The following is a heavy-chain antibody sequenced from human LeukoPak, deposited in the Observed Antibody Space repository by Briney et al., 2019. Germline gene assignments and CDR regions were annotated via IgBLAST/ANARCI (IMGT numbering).Heavy chain of an antibody. CDR3: ARAASLVRGVLGLFDY. V-gene: IGHV1-18*01. D-gene: IGHD3-10*01. Sequence: GSVKVSCKASGYTFTSYDINWVRQAPGQGLEWMGWISAYNGNTNYAQKLQGRVTMTTDTSTSTAYMELRSLRSDDTAVYYCARAASLVRGVLGLFDYWGQGTLVTVSS. J-gene: IGHJ4*02. CDR2: ISAYNGNT. CDR1: GYTFTSYD.